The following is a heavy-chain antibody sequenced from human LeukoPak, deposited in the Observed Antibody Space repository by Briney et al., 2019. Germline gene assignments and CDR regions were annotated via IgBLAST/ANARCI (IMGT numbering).Heavy chain of an antibody. CDR3: ARAPRFWSGYCDY. CDR1: GFTFSDYY. D-gene: IGHD3-3*01. Sequence: GGSLRLSCAASGFTFSDYYMSWIRQAPGKGLEWVSYISSSGSTIYYADSAKGRFTISRDNAKNSLYLQMNSLRAEDTAVYYCARAPRFWSGYCDYWGQGTLVTVSS. CDR2: ISSSGSTI. J-gene: IGHJ4*02. V-gene: IGHV3-11*01.